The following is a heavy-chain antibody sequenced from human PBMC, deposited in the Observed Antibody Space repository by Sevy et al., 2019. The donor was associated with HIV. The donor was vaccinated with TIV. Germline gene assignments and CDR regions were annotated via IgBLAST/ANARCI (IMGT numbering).Heavy chain of an antibody. CDR1: GGSITSLY. CDR2: IYYNGHI. J-gene: IGHJ4*02. Sequence: SETRSLTCTVSGGSITSLYWNWIRQPPGKGLEWIANIYYNGHINYNPSLKSRVTLSLDTSKNQFSLRLSSVTAADTSMYYCAGENAWGRGYSWGQGTLVTVSS. V-gene: IGHV4-59*08. D-gene: IGHD1-26*01. CDR3: AGENAWGRGYS.